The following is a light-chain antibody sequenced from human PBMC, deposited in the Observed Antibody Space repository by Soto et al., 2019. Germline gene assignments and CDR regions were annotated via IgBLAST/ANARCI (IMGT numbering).Light chain of an antibody. CDR3: NSYTSSYTLV. J-gene: IGLJ1*01. Sequence: QSVLTQPASVSGSPGQSITISCTGTSSDVGGYNHVSWYQHHPGKAPKLMIYEVSNRPSGVSNRFSGSKSGNTASLTISGLQADDEADYYCNSYTSSYTLVFGAGTKVTVL. V-gene: IGLV2-14*01. CDR1: SSDVGGYNH. CDR2: EVS.